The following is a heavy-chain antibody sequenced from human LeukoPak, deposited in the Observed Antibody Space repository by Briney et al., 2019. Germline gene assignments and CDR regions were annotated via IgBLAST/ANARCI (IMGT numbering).Heavy chain of an antibody. CDR2: IYYSGST. J-gene: IGHJ4*02. Sequence: PSETLSLTCTVSGGSISSYYWSWIRQPPGKGLEWIGYIYYSGSTNYNPSLKSRVTISVDTSKNQFSQKLSSVTAADTAVYYCARRNKFSSGWFVIDYWGQGTLVTVSS. CDR1: GGSISSYY. V-gene: IGHV4-59*01. D-gene: IGHD6-19*01. CDR3: ARRNKFSSGWFVIDY.